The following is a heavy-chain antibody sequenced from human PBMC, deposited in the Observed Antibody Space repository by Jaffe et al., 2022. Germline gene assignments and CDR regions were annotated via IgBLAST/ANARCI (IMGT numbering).Heavy chain of an antibody. V-gene: IGHV3-30*02. CDR3: AKDKGISLNQLLFYYYYMDV. CDR2: IRYDGSNK. Sequence: QVQLVESGGGVVQPGGSLRLSCAASGFTFSSYGMHWVRQAPGKGLEWVAFIRYDGSNKYYADSVKGRFTISRDNSKNTLYLQMNSLRAEDTAVYYCAKDKGISLNQLLFYYYYMDVWGKGTTVTVSS. J-gene: IGHJ6*03. CDR1: GFTFSSYG. D-gene: IGHD2-2*01.